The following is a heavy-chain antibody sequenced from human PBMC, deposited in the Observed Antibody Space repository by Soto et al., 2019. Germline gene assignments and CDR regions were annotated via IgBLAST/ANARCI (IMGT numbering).Heavy chain of an antibody. CDR1: GFIFSSYA. J-gene: IGHJ6*02. CDR3: AKDLNWNQIGDD. V-gene: IGHV3-23*01. D-gene: IGHD1-1*01. CDR2: ISSGGHST. Sequence: EVQLLESGGGWVQPGGSLRLSCVDSGFIFSSYAMSWVRQAPGKGLEWVSAISSGGHSTYYADSVKGRFTISRDNSKSTLYLQMNSLRAEDTAIYYCAKDLNWNQIGDDWGQGTTVTVSS.